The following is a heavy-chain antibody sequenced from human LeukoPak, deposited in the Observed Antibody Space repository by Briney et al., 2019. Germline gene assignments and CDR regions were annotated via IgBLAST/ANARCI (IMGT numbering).Heavy chain of an antibody. CDR3: ARRVHSSSWSSYFDY. D-gene: IGHD6-13*01. Sequence: SETLSLTCTVSGGSINSYYWRWIRQPPGRGLEWVGSIHYSGSTSYNPSLRSRVTISVDKSKNQFFLKLSSVTATDTAVYYCARRVHSSSWSSYFDYWGQETLVTVSS. J-gene: IGHJ4*02. V-gene: IGHV4-59*01. CDR2: IHYSGST. CDR1: GGSINSYY.